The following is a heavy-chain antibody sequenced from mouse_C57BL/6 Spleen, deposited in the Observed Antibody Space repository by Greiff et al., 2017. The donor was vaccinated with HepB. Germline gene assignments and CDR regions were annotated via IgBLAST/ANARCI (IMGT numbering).Heavy chain of an antibody. CDR1: GYTFTDYN. J-gene: IGHJ4*01. CDR2: INPNNGGT. D-gene: IGHD3-2*02. V-gene: IGHV1-18*01. CDR3: ARGEAQATDYAMDY. Sequence: EVKLQESGPELVKPGASVKIPCKASGYTFTDYNMDWVKQSHGKSLEWIGDINPNNGGTIYNQKFKGKATLTVDKSSSTAYMELRSLTSEDTAVYYCARGEAQATDYAMDYWGQGTSVTVSS.